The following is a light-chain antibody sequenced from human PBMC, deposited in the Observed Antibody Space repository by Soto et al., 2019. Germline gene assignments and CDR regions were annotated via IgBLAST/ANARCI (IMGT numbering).Light chain of an antibody. J-gene: IGKJ1*01. Sequence: EIVLTQSPATLSLSPGGRATLSCRAGQSISDSLAWYQQKPGQAPRLLIYGASSRATGIPDRFSGSGSGTDFTLTISRLEPEDFAVYYCQQYGSPTWTFGQGTQVDI. CDR1: QSISDS. CDR2: GAS. V-gene: IGKV3-20*01. CDR3: QQYGSPTWT.